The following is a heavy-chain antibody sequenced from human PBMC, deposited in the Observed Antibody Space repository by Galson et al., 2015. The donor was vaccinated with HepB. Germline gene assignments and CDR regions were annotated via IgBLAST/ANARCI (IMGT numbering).Heavy chain of an antibody. CDR1: GDSISSGGYY. Sequence: ETLSLACTVSGDSISSGGYYWNWIRQHPGKGLEWMGYVYHSGSTNYNPSLKSRLTISVDRSKIRFSLRLKSVTAADTAVYFCARGYSSGLFYHYGMDVWGQGTTVTVSS. V-gene: IGHV4-61*08. CDR3: ARGYSSGLFYHYGMDV. CDR2: VYHSGST. D-gene: IGHD5-18*01. J-gene: IGHJ6*02.